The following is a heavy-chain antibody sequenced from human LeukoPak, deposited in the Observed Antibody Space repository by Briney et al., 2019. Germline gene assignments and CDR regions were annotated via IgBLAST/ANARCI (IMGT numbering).Heavy chain of an antibody. CDR2: INTDGSST. D-gene: IGHD3-10*01. CDR3: ASAYYGSGSWVAYYFDY. CDR1: GFTSSSSW. Sequence: GGSLRLSCAASGFTSSSSWMHWVRQAPGKGLVWVSRINTDGSSTNYAESVKGRFTISRDNAKNTLYLQMNSLRAEDTAVYYCASAYYGSGSWVAYYFDYWGQGTLVPVSS. V-gene: IGHV3-74*01. J-gene: IGHJ4*02.